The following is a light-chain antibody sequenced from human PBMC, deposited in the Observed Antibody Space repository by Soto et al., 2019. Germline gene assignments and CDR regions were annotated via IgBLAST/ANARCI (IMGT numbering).Light chain of an antibody. V-gene: IGKV3-15*01. J-gene: IGKJ3*01. Sequence: ELVMTQAPATMSVSPVARATLSCSASQSVSSDLAWYHQKPGQAPRLLIYGASTRATGIPARFSGSGSGTEFTLTLSSLQSEDVATYYCQKHDFAPFTCGPGNTVAIK. CDR2: GAS. CDR1: QSVSSD. CDR3: QKHDFAPFT.